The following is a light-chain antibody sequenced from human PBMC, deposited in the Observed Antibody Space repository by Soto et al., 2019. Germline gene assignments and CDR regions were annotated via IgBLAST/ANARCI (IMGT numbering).Light chain of an antibody. Sequence: IQLTQSPSVLSASVGDRVTVTCRASQALSNYLAWYQQKPGKAPDLLIYSASTLQSGVPSRFSGSGSETEFSLTIRALQPEDFATYYCQQLSRYPLTFGGGTKVDIK. CDR1: QALSNY. J-gene: IGKJ4*01. CDR2: SAS. V-gene: IGKV1-9*01. CDR3: QQLSRYPLT.